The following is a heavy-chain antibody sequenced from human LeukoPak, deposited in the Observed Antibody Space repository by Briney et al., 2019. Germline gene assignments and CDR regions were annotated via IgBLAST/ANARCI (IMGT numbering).Heavy chain of an antibody. CDR2: IYSGGST. Sequence: GGSLRLSCAASGFTVGSNYMSWVRQAPGKGLEWVSVIYSGGSTYYADSVKGRFTIYRDNSKNTLYLQMNSLRAEDTAVYYCAELSDSGSSWRRTRFDYWGQGTLVTVSS. CDR3: AELSDSGSSWRRTRFDY. J-gene: IGHJ4*02. CDR1: GFTVGSNY. V-gene: IGHV3-66*02. D-gene: IGHD2-15*01.